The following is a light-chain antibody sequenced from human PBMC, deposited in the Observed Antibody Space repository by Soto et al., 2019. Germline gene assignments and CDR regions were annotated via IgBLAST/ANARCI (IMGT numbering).Light chain of an antibody. CDR3: QQYGGSPRT. CDR2: GAS. V-gene: IGKV3-20*01. Sequence: EIVLTQSPGTLSLSPGESATLSCRASQSVSSNYLAWYQQRPGQAPRLLIYGASSRATGIPDRFSGSGSETDFTLTISSLEPEDFAVYYCQQYGGSPRTFGQGTKVEIK. CDR1: QSVSSNY. J-gene: IGKJ1*01.